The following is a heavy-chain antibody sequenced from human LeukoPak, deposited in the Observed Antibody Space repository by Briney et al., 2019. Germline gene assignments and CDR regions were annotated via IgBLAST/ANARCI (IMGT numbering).Heavy chain of an antibody. J-gene: IGHJ6*02. CDR3: ARDPSPSSWSLYYGMDV. Sequence: GASVKVSCKASGGTFSSYAISWVRQAPGQGLEWMGRIIPILGIANYAQKFQGRVTITADKSTSTAYMELSSLRSEDTAVYYCARDPSPSSWSLYYGMDVWGQGTTVTVSS. V-gene: IGHV1-69*04. D-gene: IGHD6-6*01. CDR2: IIPILGIA. CDR1: GGTFSSYA.